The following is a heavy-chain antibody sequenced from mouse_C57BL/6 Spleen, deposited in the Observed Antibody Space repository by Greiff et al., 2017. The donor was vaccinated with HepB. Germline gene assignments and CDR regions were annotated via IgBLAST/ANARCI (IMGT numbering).Heavy chain of an antibody. J-gene: IGHJ4*01. CDR2: IYPGSGST. D-gene: IGHD1-1*01. Sequence: VQLQQPGAELVKPGASVKMSCKASGYTFTSYWITWVKQRPGQGLEWIGDIYPGSGSTNYNEKFKSKATLTVDTSSSTAYMQLSSLTSEDSAVYYCARSTGSRGAMDYWGQGTSVTVSS. CDR1: GYTFTSYW. CDR3: ARSTGSRGAMDY. V-gene: IGHV1-55*01.